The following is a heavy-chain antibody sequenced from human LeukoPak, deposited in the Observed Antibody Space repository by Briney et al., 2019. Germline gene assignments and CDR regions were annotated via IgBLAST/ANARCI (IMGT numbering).Heavy chain of an antibody. CDR1: GFTFTDHY. CDR2: MNWNGGST. J-gene: IGHJ6*03. V-gene: IGHV3-20*04. Sequence: SCKSSGFTFTDHYIHWVRQGPGQGLEWVSGMNWNGGSTGYADSVKGRFTISRDNAKNSLYLQMNSLRAEDTAMYYCARVYYYYLDVWGKGTTVTVSS. CDR3: ARVYYYYLDV.